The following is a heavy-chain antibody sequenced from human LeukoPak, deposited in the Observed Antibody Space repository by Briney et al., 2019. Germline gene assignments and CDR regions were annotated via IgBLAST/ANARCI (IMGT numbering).Heavy chain of an antibody. CDR3: ARRKTGTAASPLYYFDY. V-gene: IGHV3-7*01. J-gene: IGHJ4*01. CDR2: IKQDGSEK. Sequence: GGSLRLSCAVSGLSFSTSWMSWVRQAPGKGLEWVANIKQDGSEKYYVDSVKGRFIVSRDNARNSLFLQMNNLRAEDTAVYYCARRKTGTAASPLYYFDYWGQGTLVAVSS. CDR1: GLSFSTSW. D-gene: IGHD1-7*01.